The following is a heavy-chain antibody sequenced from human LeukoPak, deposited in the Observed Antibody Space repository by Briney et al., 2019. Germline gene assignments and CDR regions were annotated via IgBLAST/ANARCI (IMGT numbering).Heavy chain of an antibody. Sequence: PGGSLRLSCAASGFTFSDYYMSWIRQAPGKGLEWVSYISHSGRTMYYADSVKGRFTISRDNAKNSLYLQMNSLRAGDTAVYYCARDSIVRGNIGNDMEVWGKGTTVTVSS. V-gene: IGHV3-11*01. CDR3: ARDSIVRGNIGNDMEV. CDR1: GFTFSDYY. D-gene: IGHD2-8*01. J-gene: IGHJ6*03. CDR2: ISHSGRTM.